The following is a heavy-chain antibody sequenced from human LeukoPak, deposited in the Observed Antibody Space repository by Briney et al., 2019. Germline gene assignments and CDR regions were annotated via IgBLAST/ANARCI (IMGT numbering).Heavy chain of an antibody. V-gene: IGHV4-31*03. D-gene: IGHD5-24*01. Sequence: PSETLSLTCTVSGGSISSGGYYWSCIRQHPGQGLEWIGYIYYSGSTYYNPSLKSRVTILLDTSKNQFSLKLSSVTAADTAVYYCATYNRDGYNFAFQHWGQGTLVTVSS. CDR3: ATYNRDGYNFAFQH. CDR1: GGSISSGGYY. CDR2: IYYSGST. J-gene: IGHJ1*01.